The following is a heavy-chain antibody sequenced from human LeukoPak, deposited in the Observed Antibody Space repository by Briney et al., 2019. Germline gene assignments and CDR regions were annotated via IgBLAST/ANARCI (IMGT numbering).Heavy chain of an antibody. CDR3: AKCVYDSSGYYYGGGAFDI. V-gene: IGHV3-23*01. CDR2: ISGSGGST. J-gene: IGHJ3*02. CDR1: GFTFSSYA. Sequence: GGSLRLSCAASGFTFSSYAMSWVRQAPGKGLEWVSAISGSGGSTYYADSVKGRFTISRDNSKNTLYLQMNSLRAEDTAVYYCAKCVYDSSGYYYGGGAFDIWGQGTMVTVSS. D-gene: IGHD3-22*01.